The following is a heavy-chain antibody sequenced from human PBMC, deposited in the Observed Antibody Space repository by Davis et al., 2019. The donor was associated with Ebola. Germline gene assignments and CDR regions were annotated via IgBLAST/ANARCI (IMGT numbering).Heavy chain of an antibody. J-gene: IGHJ4*02. Sequence: GGSLRLSCAASGFTFSGSAMHCVRQASGKGLEWVGRIRSKANSYATAYAASVKGRFTISRDDSKNTAYLQMNSLKTEDTAVYYCTRTHSSGPDYWGQGTLVTVSS. CDR1: GFTFSGSA. CDR3: TRTHSSGPDY. D-gene: IGHD6-25*01. CDR2: IRSKANSYAT. V-gene: IGHV3-73*01.